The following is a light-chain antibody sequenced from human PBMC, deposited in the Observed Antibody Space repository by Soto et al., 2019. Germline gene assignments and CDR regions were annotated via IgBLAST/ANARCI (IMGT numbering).Light chain of an antibody. Sequence: IHVTHSPSAFSASVGDRFTGTCRASQGISTWLAWYQQKPGKAPKLLIYDVSHLENGVPSRFSGSGSVTEFTLTISTLQDEDYANYYRKPYKSFWKFGQGTNVDIK. V-gene: IGKV1-5*01. J-gene: IGKJ1*01. CDR2: DVS. CDR3: KPYKSFWK. CDR1: QGISTW.